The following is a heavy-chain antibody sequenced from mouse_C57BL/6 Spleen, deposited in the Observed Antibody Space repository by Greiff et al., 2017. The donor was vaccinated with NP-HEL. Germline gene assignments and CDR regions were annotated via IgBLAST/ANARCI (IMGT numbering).Heavy chain of an antibody. D-gene: IGHD2-4*01. CDR2: IYPGGGDT. CDR3: AGYDYFFAD. V-gene: IGHV1-82*01. CDR1: GYAFTSSW. J-gene: IGHJ3*01. Sequence: QVQLQQSGPELVKPGASVKLSCKASGYAFTSSWMYWVKQRPGRGLVWIGRIYPGGGDTNYNGKFKGKATLTADKSSSTAYMQLSSLTSEDSAVYFCAGYDYFFADWGQGTLVTVSA.